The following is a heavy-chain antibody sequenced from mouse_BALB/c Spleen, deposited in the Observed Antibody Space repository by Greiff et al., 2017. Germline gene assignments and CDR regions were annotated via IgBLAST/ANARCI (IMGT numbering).Heavy chain of an antibody. CDR2: ISSGGSYT. CDR3: ARRFLDRFYAMDY. Sequence: EVKVVESGGGLVKPGGSLKLSCAASGFTFSSYAMSWVRQSPEKRLEWVAEISSGGSYTYYPDTVTGRFTISRDNAKNTLYLEMSSLRSEDTAMYYCARRFLDRFYAMDYWGQGTSVTVSS. CDR1: GFTFSSYA. V-gene: IGHV5-9-4*01. J-gene: IGHJ4*01.